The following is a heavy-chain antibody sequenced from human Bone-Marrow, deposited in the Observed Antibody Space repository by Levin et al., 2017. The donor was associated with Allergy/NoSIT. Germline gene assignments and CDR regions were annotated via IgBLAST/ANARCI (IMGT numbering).Heavy chain of an antibody. Sequence: GGSLRLSCAASGFTFNSYWMNWVRQAPGKGLVWVSRIKSDGGSTTYADSVKGRFTISRDNAKNTLYLQMNSLRAEDTAVYYCARDGTTGVTRGRYGMDVWGQGTTVTVSS. CDR1: GFTFNSYW. CDR2: IKSDGGST. J-gene: IGHJ6*02. CDR3: ARDGTTGVTRGRYGMDV. D-gene: IGHD1-1*01. V-gene: IGHV3-74*03.